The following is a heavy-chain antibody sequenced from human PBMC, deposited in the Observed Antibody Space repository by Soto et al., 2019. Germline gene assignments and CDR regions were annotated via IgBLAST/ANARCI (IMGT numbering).Heavy chain of an antibody. CDR1: GLTVSPNY. D-gene: IGHD3-22*01. V-gene: IGHV3-53*01. CDR2: IYSGGST. J-gene: IGHJ2*01. CDR3: ARAAMLGKYYYDSSGHGYFDL. Sequence: LRLSCASSGLTVSPNYMSWGRHAPGQGLEWVSVIYSGGSTYYADSMKGRFTISRDNSKNTLYLQMNSLRAEDTAVYYCARAAMLGKYYYDSSGHGYFDLWGRGTMVTVSS.